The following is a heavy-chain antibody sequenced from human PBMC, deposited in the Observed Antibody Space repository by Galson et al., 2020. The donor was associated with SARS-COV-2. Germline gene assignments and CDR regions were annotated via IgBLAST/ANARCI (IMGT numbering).Heavy chain of an antibody. Sequence: TGGSLRLSCAASGFTFSNAWMTWVRQAPGKGLEWVGRIKSKIDGGTTDYAAPVKGRFTISRDDSKNTLYLQMNSLKTEDTAVYYCTTAFLEWLFPKANYFDDWGQGTLVTVSS. V-gene: IGHV3-15*01. D-gene: IGHD3-3*01. CDR2: IKSKIDGGTT. CDR1: GFTFSNAW. J-gene: IGHJ4*02. CDR3: TTAFLEWLFPKANYFDD.